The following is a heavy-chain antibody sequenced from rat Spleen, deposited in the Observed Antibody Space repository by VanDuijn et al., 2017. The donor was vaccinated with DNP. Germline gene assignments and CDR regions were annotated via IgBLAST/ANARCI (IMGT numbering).Heavy chain of an antibody. D-gene: IGHD1-2*01. CDR2: IRNKANGYTT. CDR3: TRRGGAASLDAMDA. Sequence: EVQLVESGGGLVQPGRSMKLSCAASGFTFTDFYMNWIRQPAGMAPEWLGFIRNKANGYTTEYNPSVKGRFTFSRDNTQNMVYLQMNILRAEDTATYYCTRRGGAASLDAMDAWGLGTSVTVSS. V-gene: IGHV7-7*01. J-gene: IGHJ4*01. CDR1: GFTFTDFY.